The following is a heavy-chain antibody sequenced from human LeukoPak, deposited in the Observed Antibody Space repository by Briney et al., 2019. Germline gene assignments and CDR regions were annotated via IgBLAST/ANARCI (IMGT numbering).Heavy chain of an antibody. D-gene: IGHD4-11*01. Sequence: SETLSLTCAVYGGSFSGYYWSWIRQPPGKGLEWIGEINHSGSTNYNPSLKSRVTISVDTSKNQFSLKLSSVTAADTAVYYCARRDRTIRGRRYSNYGHGHWGQGTLVIVSS. V-gene: IGHV4-34*01. J-gene: IGHJ4*02. CDR2: INHSGST. CDR1: GGSFSGYY. CDR3: ARRDRTIRGRRYSNYGHGH.